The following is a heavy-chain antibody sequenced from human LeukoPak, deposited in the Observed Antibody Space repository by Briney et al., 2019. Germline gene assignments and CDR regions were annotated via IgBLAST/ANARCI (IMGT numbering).Heavy chain of an antibody. J-gene: IGHJ4*02. CDR1: GFTFSSYA. V-gene: IGHV3-7*01. Sequence: PGGSLRLSCAVSGFTFSSYAISWVRQAPGKGLEWVANINDDEREKYYVDSVKGRFTISRDNVKNSLYLQMNSLRAEDTAVYYCARSGTPGSVDYWGQGTLVTVSS. CDR2: INDDEREK. D-gene: IGHD3-10*01. CDR3: ARSGTPGSVDY.